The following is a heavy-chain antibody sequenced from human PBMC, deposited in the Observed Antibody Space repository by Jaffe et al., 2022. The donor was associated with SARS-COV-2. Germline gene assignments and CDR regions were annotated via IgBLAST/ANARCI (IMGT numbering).Heavy chain of an antibody. Sequence: QVQLQESGPGLVKPSETLSLTCTVSGGSVSSGNYYWNWIRQPPGKGLEWIGYIYYSGSANYNPSFKSRVTISVDTSKNQFSLRLSSVTAADTAVYYCASGGSTGYDNYHMDVWGKGTTVTVSS. CDR3: ASGGSTGYDNYHMDV. CDR2: IYYSGSA. V-gene: IGHV4-61*01. D-gene: IGHD3-22*01. CDR1: GGSVSSGNYY. J-gene: IGHJ6*03.